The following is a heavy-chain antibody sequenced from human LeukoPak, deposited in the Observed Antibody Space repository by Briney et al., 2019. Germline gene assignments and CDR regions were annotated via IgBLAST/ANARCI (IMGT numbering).Heavy chain of an antibody. D-gene: IGHD1-26*01. CDR2: LNGRGDSP. CDR1: GFTFDDYA. CDR3: ARPVGATAGSGMDV. Sequence: GGSLRLSCAASGFTFDDYAMHWVRQAPGKGLEWVSSLNGRGDSPYYADSVKGRFTISRDNSKNTLYLQMSSLRAEDTAVYYCARPVGATAGSGMDVWGQGTTVTVSS. V-gene: IGHV3-23*01. J-gene: IGHJ6*02.